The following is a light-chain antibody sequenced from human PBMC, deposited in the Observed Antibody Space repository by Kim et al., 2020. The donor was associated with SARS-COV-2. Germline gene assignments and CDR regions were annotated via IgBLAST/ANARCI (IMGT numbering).Light chain of an antibody. CDR1: KLGDKY. J-gene: IGLJ2*01. CDR3: QAWDSRTVYV. CDR2: QDT. Sequence: SYELTQPPSVSVSPGQTASITCSGDKLGDKYACWYQQKPGQSPVLVIYQDTKRPSGIPERFSGSNSGNTATLTISGTQAMDEADYYCQAWDSRTVYVFGGGTKVTVL. V-gene: IGLV3-1*01.